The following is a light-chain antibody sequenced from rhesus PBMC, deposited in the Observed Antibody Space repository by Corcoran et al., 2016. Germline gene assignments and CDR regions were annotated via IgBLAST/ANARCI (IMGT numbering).Light chain of an antibody. CDR3: QQYNNPPLT. CDR1: QTVNNY. V-gene: IGKV1-66*01. Sequence: DIQMTQSPSSLSASVGDRVTITCRASQTVNNYLSWYQQKPGKAPKPLIYYASRLETGVPTRFSGSGSGTDYMLTISSLQPEDIATYYCQQYNNPPLTFGGGTKVEFK. CDR2: YAS. J-gene: IGKJ4*01.